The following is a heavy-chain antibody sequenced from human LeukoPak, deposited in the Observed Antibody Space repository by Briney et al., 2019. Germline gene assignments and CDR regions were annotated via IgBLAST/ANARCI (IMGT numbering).Heavy chain of an antibody. D-gene: IGHD2-21*01. CDR1: GGSFSGYY. V-gene: IGHV4-34*01. Sequence: SSETLSLTCAVYGGSFSGYYWSWIRQPPGKGLEWIGEINHSGSTNYNPSLKSRVTISVDTSKNQFSLKLSSVTAADTAVYFCARHWGSSGLWWFDPWGQGTLVTVSS. CDR3: ARHWGSSGLWWFDP. CDR2: INHSGST. J-gene: IGHJ5*02.